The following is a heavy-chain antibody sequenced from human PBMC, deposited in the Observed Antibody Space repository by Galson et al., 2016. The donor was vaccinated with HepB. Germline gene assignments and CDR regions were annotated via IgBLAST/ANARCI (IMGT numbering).Heavy chain of an antibody. Sequence: SVKVSCKASGYRFTGYAIHWVRQAPGQRLEWMGWINADNGNRKYSQKFQARVAITMDTPASVAYLELSSLRSEDTAVYYCARERKGSSGFDSGGFDPWGQGPLVIVSS. J-gene: IGHJ5*02. CDR3: ARERKGSSGFDSGGFDP. CDR1: GYRFTGYA. V-gene: IGHV1-3*01. D-gene: IGHD5-12*01. CDR2: INADNGNR.